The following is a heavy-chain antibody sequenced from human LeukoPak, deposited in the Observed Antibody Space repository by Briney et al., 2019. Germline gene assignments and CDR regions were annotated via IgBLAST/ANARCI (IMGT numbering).Heavy chain of an antibody. J-gene: IGHJ3*02. V-gene: IGHV1-8*01. Sequence: ASVKVSCKASGYTFTSYDINWVRQATGQGLEWMGWMNPNSGNTGYAQKFQGRVTMTRNTSISTAYMELSSLRSEDTAVYYCARDHHYDSSGYLGETDAFDIWGRGTMVTVSS. CDR2: MNPNSGNT. CDR1: GYTFTSYD. D-gene: IGHD3-22*01. CDR3: ARDHHYDSSGYLGETDAFDI.